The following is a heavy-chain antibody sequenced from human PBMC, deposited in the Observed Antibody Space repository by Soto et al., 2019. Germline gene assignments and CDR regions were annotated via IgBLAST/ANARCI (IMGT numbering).Heavy chain of an antibody. CDR1: DFTFDGHG. CDR3: VSWVSAHCDY. V-gene: IGHV3-23*01. Sequence: EVDLLESGGGLVQPGGSLRLSCAASDFTFDGHGMSWVRQAPGKGPEWVSTISPEGFNIHYADSVRGRFIISRDNSRNTVDLHMSSLRVEDTAIYYCVSWVSAHCDYWGQGTPVTVSS. J-gene: IGHJ4*02. CDR2: ISPEGFNI. D-gene: IGHD2-8*01.